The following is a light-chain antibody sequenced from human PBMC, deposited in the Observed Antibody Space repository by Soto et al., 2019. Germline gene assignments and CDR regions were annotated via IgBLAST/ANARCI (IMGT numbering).Light chain of an antibody. V-gene: IGLV2-23*03. Sequence: QSALTQPASVSGSPGQSITISCSGTSSDVGTYNLVSWYQQHPGKAPKLMIYEGRKRPSGVSNRFSGSKSGNTASLTISGLQAEDEGDYSCCSYGGSGTFDVVFGGGTKLTVL. CDR2: EGR. J-gene: IGLJ2*01. CDR1: SSDVGTYNL. CDR3: CSYGGSGTFDVV.